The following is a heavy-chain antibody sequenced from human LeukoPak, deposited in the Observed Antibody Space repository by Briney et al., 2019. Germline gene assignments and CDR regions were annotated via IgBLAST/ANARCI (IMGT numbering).Heavy chain of an antibody. Sequence: PGGSLRLSCAASGFTFSSYEMNWVRQAPGKGLEWVSYISSSGSTIYYADSVKGRFTISRDNSKNTLYLQMNSLRAEDTAVYYCAKELAVTAYYYYYMDVWGKGTTVTISS. CDR1: GFTFSSYE. CDR2: ISSSGSTI. CDR3: AKELAVTAYYYYYMDV. D-gene: IGHD3-22*01. J-gene: IGHJ6*03. V-gene: IGHV3-48*03.